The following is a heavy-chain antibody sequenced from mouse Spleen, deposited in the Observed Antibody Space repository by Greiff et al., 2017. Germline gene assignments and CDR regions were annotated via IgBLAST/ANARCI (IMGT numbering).Heavy chain of an antibody. Sequence: EVQLVESGPELVKPGASVKISCKASGYTFTDYNMHWVKQSHGKSLEWIGYIYPYNGGTGYNQKFKSKATLTVDNSSSTAYMELRSLTSEDSAVYYCARVWNYDLFAYWGQGTLVTVSA. CDR2: IYPYNGGT. CDR1: GYTFTDYN. V-gene: IGHV1S29*02. D-gene: IGHD2-4*01. J-gene: IGHJ3*01. CDR3: ARVWNYDLFAY.